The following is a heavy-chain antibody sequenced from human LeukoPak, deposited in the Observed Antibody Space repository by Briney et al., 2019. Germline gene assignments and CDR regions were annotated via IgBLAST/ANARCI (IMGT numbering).Heavy chain of an antibody. CDR2: ISPGGGTT. V-gene: IGHV3-23*01. J-gene: IGHJ4*02. D-gene: IGHD6-13*01. CDR3: ARSRSKHSSSWFHFDY. Sequence: GGSLRLSCAVSGFTFSNEAMGWVRQLRGGGLEWVSTISPGGGTTYYAESMKGRFTISRDNSKNTLYLQMNSLRVEDTAVYYCARSRSKHSSSWFHFDYWGQGTLVTVSS. CDR1: GFTFSNEA.